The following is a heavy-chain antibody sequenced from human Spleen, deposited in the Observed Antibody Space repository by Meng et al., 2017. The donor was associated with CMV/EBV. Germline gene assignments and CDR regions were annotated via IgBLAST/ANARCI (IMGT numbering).Heavy chain of an antibody. J-gene: IGHJ4*02. D-gene: IGHD3-10*01. CDR1: GGSFRGYY. V-gene: IGHV4-34*01. Sequence: LTCPGFGGSFRGYYWSWIRQPPGKGLEWIGEIDHGGSTNFNPFLKSRVTISVDTSKNQFSLKLSSVTAADIAIYYCARITMGTIDFWGQGSLVTVSS. CDR3: ARITMGTIDF. CDR2: IDHGGST.